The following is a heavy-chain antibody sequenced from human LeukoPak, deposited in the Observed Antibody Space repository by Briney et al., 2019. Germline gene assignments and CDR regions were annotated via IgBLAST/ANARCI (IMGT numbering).Heavy chain of an antibody. Sequence: SETLSLTCTVSGGSISSVGYYWSWIRQHPGKGLEWIGYIYYSESTYYNPSLKSRVTISVDTSKNQFSLKLSSVTAADTAVYYCARDRRWLQLCYFDYWGQGTLVTVSS. D-gene: IGHD5-24*01. CDR1: GGSISSVGYY. J-gene: IGHJ4*02. CDR2: IYYSEST. CDR3: ARDRRWLQLCYFDY. V-gene: IGHV4-31*03.